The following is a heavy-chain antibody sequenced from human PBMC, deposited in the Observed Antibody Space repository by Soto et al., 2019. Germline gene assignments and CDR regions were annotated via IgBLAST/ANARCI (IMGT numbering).Heavy chain of an antibody. J-gene: IGHJ6*02. CDR3: VKDPSLTIFGVVIKREYYYYGMDV. Sequence: GGSLRLSCSASGFTFSSYAMHWVRQAPGKGLEYVSAISSNGGSTYYADSVKGRFTISRDNSKNTLYLQMSSLRAEDTAVYYCVKDPSLTIFGVVIKREYYYYGMDVWGQGTTVTVSS. D-gene: IGHD3-3*01. CDR1: GFTFSSYA. V-gene: IGHV3-64D*08. CDR2: ISSNGGST.